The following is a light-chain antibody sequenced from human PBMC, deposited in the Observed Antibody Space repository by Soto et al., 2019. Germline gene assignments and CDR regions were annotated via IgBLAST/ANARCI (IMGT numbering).Light chain of an antibody. CDR2: AAS. CDR1: QGISSY. J-gene: IGKJ2*01. CDR3: QQYYSYPPYT. V-gene: IGKV1-8*01. Sequence: AIRVTQSPSSLSASTGDRVTITCRASQGISSYLAWYQQKPGKAPKLLIYAASTLQSGVPSRFSGSGSGTDFTLTISCLQSEDFATYYCQQYYSYPPYTFGQGTKVDIK.